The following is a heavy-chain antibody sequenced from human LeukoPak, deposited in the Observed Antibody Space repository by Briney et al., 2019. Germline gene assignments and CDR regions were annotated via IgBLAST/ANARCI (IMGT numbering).Heavy chain of an antibody. D-gene: IGHD6-13*01. Sequence: PGRSLRLSCAASGFTFSSYVMHWVRQAPGKGLEWVAVIWYDRTNKYYADSVKGRFTISRDNSKNTLDLQMNSLRVEDTAVYYCVREGPLYSSTWYGDYWGQGTLVTVSS. CDR3: VREGPLYSSTWYGDY. CDR1: GFTFSSYV. CDR2: IWYDRTNK. V-gene: IGHV3-33*01. J-gene: IGHJ4*02.